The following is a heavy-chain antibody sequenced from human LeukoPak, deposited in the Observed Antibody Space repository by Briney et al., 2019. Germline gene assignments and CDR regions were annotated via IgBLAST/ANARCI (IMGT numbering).Heavy chain of an antibody. CDR2: IRYDGSNK. CDR3: ARGCFDYGDCPDAFDI. CDR1: GFTFSSYG. J-gene: IGHJ3*02. V-gene: IGHV3-30*02. D-gene: IGHD4-17*01. Sequence: GGSLRLSCAASGFTFSSYGMHWVRQAPGKGLEWVAFIRYDGSNKYYADSVKGRFTISRDNSKNTLYLQMNSPRAEDTAVYYCARGCFDYGDCPDAFDIWGQGTMVTVSS.